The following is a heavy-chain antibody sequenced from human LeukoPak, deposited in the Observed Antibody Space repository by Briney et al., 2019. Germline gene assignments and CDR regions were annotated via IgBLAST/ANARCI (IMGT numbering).Heavy chain of an antibody. Sequence: ASVKVSCKASGYTFTTFGISWVRQAPGQGIEWMGWISSYNGNTNYAQNLQGRVTMTTDTSTSTAYMELSSLRSDDTAVYYCARAAPFTMVRGGKDFDFWGQGTLVTVSS. CDR2: ISSYNGNT. CDR1: GYTFTTFG. J-gene: IGHJ4*02. D-gene: IGHD3-10*01. V-gene: IGHV1-18*01. CDR3: ARAAPFTMVRGGKDFDF.